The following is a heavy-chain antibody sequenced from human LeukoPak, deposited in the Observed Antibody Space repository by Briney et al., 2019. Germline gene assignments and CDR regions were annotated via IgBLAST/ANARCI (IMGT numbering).Heavy chain of an antibody. Sequence: ASVKVSCKASGYIFTSYQMHWVRQAPGQGLEWMGAVNPSGGITTYAQKFQGRVTMTRDTFTSTVYMELSGLRSEDTAVYYCARGGYSRPIFDYWGQGTLVTVSS. D-gene: IGHD5-24*01. CDR2: VNPSGGIT. CDR3: ARGGYSRPIFDY. J-gene: IGHJ4*02. CDR1: GYIFTSYQ. V-gene: IGHV1-46*01.